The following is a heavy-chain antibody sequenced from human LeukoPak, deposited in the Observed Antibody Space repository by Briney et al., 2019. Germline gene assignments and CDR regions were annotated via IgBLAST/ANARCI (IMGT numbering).Heavy chain of an antibody. CDR2: INPNSGGT. CDR1: GYTLTRYY. D-gene: IGHD1-26*01. CDR3: ARSEWELPRGAFDI. V-gene: IGHV1-2*02. J-gene: IGHJ3*02. Sequence: GASVKVSCKASGYTLTRYYMHWVRQAPAQGLEWMGWINPNSGGTNYAQKFQGRVTMTRDTSISTAYMELRSLRSDDTAVYYCARSEWELPRGAFDIWGQGTMVTVSS.